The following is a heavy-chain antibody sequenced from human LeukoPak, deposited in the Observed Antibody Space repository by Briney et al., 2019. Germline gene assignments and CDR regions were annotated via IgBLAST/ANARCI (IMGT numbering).Heavy chain of an antibody. D-gene: IGHD3-22*01. J-gene: IGHJ3*02. CDR2: IYYSGST. V-gene: IGHV4-31*03. Sequence: SQTLSLTCTVSGGSISSGGYYWSWIRQHPGKGLEWIGYIYYSGSTYYNPSLESRVTISVDTSKNQFSLKLSSVTAADTAVYYCARDLRHSSGYVGGAFDIWGQGTMVTVSS. CDR3: ARDLRHSSGYVGGAFDI. CDR1: GGSISSGGYY.